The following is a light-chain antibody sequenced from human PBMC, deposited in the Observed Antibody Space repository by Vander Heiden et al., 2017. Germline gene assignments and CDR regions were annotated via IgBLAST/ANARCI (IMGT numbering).Light chain of an antibody. CDR2: EVN. CDR1: SSDIGTYNY. V-gene: IGLV2-8*01. Sequence: QSALTQPPSAHGSPGQSVTIPCTGASSDIGTYNYVSWYQQHPSKAPKLMIYEVNKRPSRVPDPFSGSKSGNTASLTVTGLQAEDEADDYCSSYAGSTNLVVFGGGTKLTVL. CDR3: SSYAGSTNLVV. J-gene: IGLJ2*01.